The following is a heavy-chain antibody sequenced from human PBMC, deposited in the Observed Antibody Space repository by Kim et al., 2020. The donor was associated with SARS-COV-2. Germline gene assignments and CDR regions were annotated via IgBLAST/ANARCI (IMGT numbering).Heavy chain of an antibody. CDR3: SRDRMVTMVRGATPLYYYYGMDV. V-gene: IGHV3-53*04. CDR2: IYTGGTI. CDR1: GFTVSSNY. Sequence: GGSLRLSCAASGFTVSSNYMSWVRQAPGKGLEWISIIYTGGTISYADSVKGRFTISRHNSKNTLYLQMNSLRAEDTAVYYCSRDRMVTMVRGATPLYYYYGMDVWGQGTTVTVYS. J-gene: IGHJ6*02. D-gene: IGHD3-10*01.